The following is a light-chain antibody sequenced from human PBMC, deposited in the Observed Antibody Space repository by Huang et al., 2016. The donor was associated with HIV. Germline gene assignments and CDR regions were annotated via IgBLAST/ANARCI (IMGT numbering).Light chain of an antibody. CDR2: DTS. CDR3: QQPGS. Sequence: EIVLTQSPATLSLYPGERATLSCRASQSVGGSLAWSQQKPGQAPRLLIYDTSTRATSIPARFSGSGSDTDFTLTISSLEPEDFAVYYCQQPGSFGQGTKVDIK. J-gene: IGKJ2*01. V-gene: IGKV3-11*01. CDR1: QSVGGS.